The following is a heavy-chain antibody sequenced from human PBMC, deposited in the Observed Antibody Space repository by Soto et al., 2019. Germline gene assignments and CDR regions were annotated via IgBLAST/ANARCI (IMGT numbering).Heavy chain of an antibody. V-gene: IGHV1-69*02. CDR3: ARAYYYDSSGYQDRYYYYGMDV. CDR2: IIPILGIA. Sequence: QVQLVQSGAEVKKPGSSVKVSCKASGGTFSSYTISWVRQAPGQGLEWMGRIIPILGIANYAQKFQGRVTITADKSTSTAYMEQSSLRSEDTAVYYCARAYYYDSSGYQDRYYYYGMDVWGQGTTVTVSS. J-gene: IGHJ6*02. D-gene: IGHD3-22*01. CDR1: GGTFSSYT.